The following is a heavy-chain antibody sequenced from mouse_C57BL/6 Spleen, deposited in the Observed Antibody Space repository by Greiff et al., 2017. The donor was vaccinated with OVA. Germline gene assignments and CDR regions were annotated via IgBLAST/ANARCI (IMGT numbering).Heavy chain of an antibody. Sequence: QVQLQQPGAELVRPGSSVKLSCKASGYTFTSYWMHWVKQRPIQGLEWIGNIDPSDSETHYNQKFKDKATLTVDKSSSTAYMQLSSLTSEDSAVYYCARWGDSAGRLFAYWGQGTLVTVSA. CDR2: IDPSDSET. J-gene: IGHJ3*01. D-gene: IGHD3-2*02. V-gene: IGHV1-52*01. CDR3: ARWGDSAGRLFAY. CDR1: GYTFTSYW.